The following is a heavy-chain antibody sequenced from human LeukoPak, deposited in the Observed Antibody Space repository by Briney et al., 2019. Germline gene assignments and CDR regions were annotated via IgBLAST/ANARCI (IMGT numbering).Heavy chain of an antibody. CDR3: ARDSPAGYNPFDY. CDR2: IKQDGSEK. CDR1: GFTFSSYW. D-gene: IGHD5-24*01. J-gene: IGHJ4*02. Sequence: GGSLRLSCAASGFTFSSYWMSWVRQAPGKGLEWVANIKQDGSEKYYVDSVKGRFTISRDNAKNPLYLQMNSLRAEDTAVYYCARDSPAGYNPFDYWGQGTLVTVSS. V-gene: IGHV3-7*03.